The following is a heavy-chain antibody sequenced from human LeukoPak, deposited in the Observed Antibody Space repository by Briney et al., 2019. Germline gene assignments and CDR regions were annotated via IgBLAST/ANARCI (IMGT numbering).Heavy chain of an antibody. CDR3: ARHRAIGVRGVPWVGPNWFDP. V-gene: IGHV5-51*01. CDR1: GYSFTSYW. CDR2: LYPRDSDT. J-gene: IGHJ5*02. D-gene: IGHD3-10*01. Sequence: GESLKISCKGSGYSFTSYWIGWVRQMPGKGLEWMGILYPRDSDTRYSPSFQAQVTISADKSISTAYLQWSSLKASDTAMYYCARHRAIGVRGVPWVGPNWFDPWGQGTLVTVSS.